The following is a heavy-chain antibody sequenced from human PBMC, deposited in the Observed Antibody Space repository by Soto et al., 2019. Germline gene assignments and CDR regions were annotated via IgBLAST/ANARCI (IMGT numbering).Heavy chain of an antibody. J-gene: IGHJ6*02. CDR3: ARPPNYYYGMDV. Sequence: GESLKISCEGSGYNFTNYWIAWVRQMPGKGLEWMGIIYPGDSDTRYSPSFQGQVTISADKSLSTAYLQWSSLKASDTAIYYCARPPNYYYGMDVWGQGTTVTVSS. V-gene: IGHV5-51*01. CDR1: GYNFTNYW. CDR2: IYPGDSDT.